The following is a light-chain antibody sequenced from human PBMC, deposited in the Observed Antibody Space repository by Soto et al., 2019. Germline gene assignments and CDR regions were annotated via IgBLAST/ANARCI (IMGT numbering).Light chain of an antibody. V-gene: IGLV2-14*03. CDR3: SSYTTSNTRQIV. Sequence: ALTQPAPVSGAPGRSITISCSGTSIDGGGCNYVSWYQHHPGKAPKLMIYDVSNRPSGVSNRFSGSKSGNTASLTISGLQPEDEADYYCSSYTTSNTRQIVFGTG. CDR1: SIDGGGCNY. J-gene: IGLJ1*01. CDR2: DVS.